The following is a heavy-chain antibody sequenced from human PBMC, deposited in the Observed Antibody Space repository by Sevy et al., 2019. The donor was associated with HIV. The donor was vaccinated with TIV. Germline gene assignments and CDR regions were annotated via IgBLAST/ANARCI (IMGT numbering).Heavy chain of an antibody. CDR2: IYYSGST. J-gene: IGHJ4*02. Sequence: SETLSLTCTVSGGSISSSSYYWGWIRQPPGKGLEWIGSIYYSGSTYYNPSLKSRVTISVDTSKNQFSLKLSSVTAADTAVYYCARPRIADAGTAQYFDYWGQRTLVTVSS. D-gene: IGHD6-13*01. CDR1: GGSISSSSYY. V-gene: IGHV4-39*01. CDR3: ARPRIADAGTAQYFDY.